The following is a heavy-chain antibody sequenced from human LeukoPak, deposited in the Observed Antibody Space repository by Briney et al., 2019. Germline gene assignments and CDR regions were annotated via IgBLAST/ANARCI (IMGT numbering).Heavy chain of an antibody. CDR1: GGSISSYY. J-gene: IGHJ5*02. D-gene: IGHD5-18*01. CDR2: IYYSGST. CDR3: ARGYSYGPNWFDP. V-gene: IGHV4-59*01. Sequence: SETLSLTCTVSGGSISSYYWSWIRQPPGKGLEWIGYIYYSGSTNYNPSLKSRVTISVDTSKNQFSLKLSSVTAADTAVYYCARGYSYGPNWFDPWGQGTLVTVSS.